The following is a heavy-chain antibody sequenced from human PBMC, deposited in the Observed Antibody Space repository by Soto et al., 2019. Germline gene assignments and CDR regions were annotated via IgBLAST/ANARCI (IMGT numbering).Heavy chain of an antibody. CDR1: GFTFSSYA. CDR3: ARSSPLGPPGY. J-gene: IGHJ4*02. CDR2: ISYDGSNK. V-gene: IGHV3-30-3*01. Sequence: GSLRLSCAASGFTFSSYAMHWVRQAPGKGLEWVAVISYDGSNKYYVDSVKGRFTISRDNAKNSLYLQMNSLRAEDTAVYYCARSSPLGPPGYWGQGTLVTVSS.